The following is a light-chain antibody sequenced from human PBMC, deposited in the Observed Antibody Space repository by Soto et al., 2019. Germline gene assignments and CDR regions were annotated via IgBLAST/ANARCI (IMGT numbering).Light chain of an antibody. CDR3: ENYSSVPP. CDR2: AAS. V-gene: IGKV1-27*01. Sequence: DIQMTQSPSSLSASVGDRVTITCRASQGISNYIAWYQQKPGKAPKLLIYAASTLQSGVPSRFSGSGSGTDFTITINSLQPEDVATYSCENYSSVPPFGPGNKVDSK. CDR1: QGISNY. J-gene: IGKJ3*01.